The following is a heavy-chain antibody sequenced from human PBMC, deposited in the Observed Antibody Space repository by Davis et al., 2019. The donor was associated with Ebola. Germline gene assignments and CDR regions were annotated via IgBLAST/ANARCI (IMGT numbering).Heavy chain of an antibody. Sequence: ASVKVSCKASVYTFTSYAMHWVRQAPGQRLEWMGWINAGNGNTKYSQKFQGRVTITRDTSASTAYMELSSLRSEDTAVYYCARAERYYYGSGSYYNIDYEYGMDVWGQGTTVTVSS. CDR1: VYTFTSYA. CDR2: INAGNGNT. D-gene: IGHD3-10*01. J-gene: IGHJ6*02. V-gene: IGHV1-3*01. CDR3: ARAERYYYGSGSYYNIDYEYGMDV.